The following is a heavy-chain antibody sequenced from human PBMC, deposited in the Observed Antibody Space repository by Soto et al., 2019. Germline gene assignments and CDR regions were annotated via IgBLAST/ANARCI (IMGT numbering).Heavy chain of an antibody. CDR1: GGSISSYY. CDR2: IYYSGST. CDR3: ARQSSSWLPYYFDY. V-gene: IGHV4-59*08. J-gene: IGHJ4*02. D-gene: IGHD6-13*01. Sequence: SETLSLTCTVSGGSISSYYWSWIRQPPGKGLEWIGYIYYSGSTNYNPSLKSRVTISVDTSKNQFSLKLSSVTAADTAVYYCARQSSSWLPYYFDYWGQGTLVTVSS.